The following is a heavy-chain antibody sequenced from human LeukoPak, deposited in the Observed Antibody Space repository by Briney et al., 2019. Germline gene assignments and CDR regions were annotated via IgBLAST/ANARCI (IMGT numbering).Heavy chain of an antibody. CDR2: IYYSGST. V-gene: IGHV4-59*01. D-gene: IGHD4-23*01. CDR3: ARTARTPDS. J-gene: IGHJ5*01. CDR1: GGSISSYY. Sequence: SETLSLTCTVSGGSISSYYWTWIRQPPGKGLEWIGYIYYSGSTNYNPSLKSRVSMSLDTSKNQFSLKLSSATAADTAVYYCARTARTPDSWGRGTLVTVSS.